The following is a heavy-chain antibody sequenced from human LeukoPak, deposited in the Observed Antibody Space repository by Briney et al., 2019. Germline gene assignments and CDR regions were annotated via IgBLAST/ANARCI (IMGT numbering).Heavy chain of an antibody. V-gene: IGHV4-39*07. CDR1: GGSISSSSYY. CDR3: ASAIAAAGSFDY. D-gene: IGHD6-13*01. J-gene: IGHJ4*02. Sequence: SETLSLTCIVSGGSISSSSYYWDWIRQPPGKGLEWIGSIYYSGSTYYNPSLKSRVTISVDTSKNQFSLKLSSVTAADTAVYYCASAIAAAGSFDYWGQGTLVTVSS. CDR2: IYYSGST.